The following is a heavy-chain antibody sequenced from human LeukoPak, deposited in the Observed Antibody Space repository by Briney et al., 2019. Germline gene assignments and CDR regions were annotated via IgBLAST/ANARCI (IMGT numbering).Heavy chain of an antibody. J-gene: IGHJ6*03. V-gene: IGHV3-30*04. CDR2: ISYDGSNK. D-gene: IGHD3-16*02. CDR3: IADYRVEGHYYYYMDG. CDR1: GFTFSSYA. Sequence: GGSLRLSCAASGFTFSSYARHWVRQAPGKGLEWVAVISYDGSNKYYADSVKGRFTISRDNSKNTLYLQINSMKTEDTAMYYCIADYRVEGHYYYYMDGWGKGTTVTIS.